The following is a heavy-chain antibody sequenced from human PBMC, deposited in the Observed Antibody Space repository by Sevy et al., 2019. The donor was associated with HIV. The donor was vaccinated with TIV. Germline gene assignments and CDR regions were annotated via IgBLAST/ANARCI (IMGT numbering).Heavy chain of an antibody. V-gene: IGHV3-23*01. Sequence: GGSLRLSCAASGFTFSSYAMSWVRQAPGKGLEWVSAISGSGGSTYYADSVKGRFTISRDNSKNTLYPQMNSLRAEDTAVYYCAKGYCSGGSCYLRHFFDYWGQGTLVTVSS. D-gene: IGHD2-15*01. J-gene: IGHJ4*02. CDR1: GFTFSSYA. CDR2: ISGSGGST. CDR3: AKGYCSGGSCYLRHFFDY.